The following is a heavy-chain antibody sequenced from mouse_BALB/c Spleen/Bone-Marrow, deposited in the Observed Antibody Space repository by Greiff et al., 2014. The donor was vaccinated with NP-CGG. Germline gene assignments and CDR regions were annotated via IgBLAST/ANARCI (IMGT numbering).Heavy chain of an antibody. J-gene: IGHJ2*01. Sequence: QVQLKHSGAELVRPGTSVKVSCKASGYAFTNYLIEWVKQRPGQGLEWIGMINPGSGGTNYNEKFKGKATLTADKSSSTAYMQLSSLTSDDSAVYFCARRDGSYFDYWGQGTTLTVSP. CDR2: INPGSGGT. V-gene: IGHV1-54*01. CDR3: ARRDGSYFDY. CDR1: GYAFTNYL. D-gene: IGHD3-3*01.